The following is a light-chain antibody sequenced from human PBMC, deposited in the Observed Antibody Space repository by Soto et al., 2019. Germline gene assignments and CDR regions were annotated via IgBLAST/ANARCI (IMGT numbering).Light chain of an antibody. J-gene: IGKJ1*01. V-gene: IGKV3-20*01. CDR3: HQYGISPPT. CDR2: GVS. Sequence: TQSPSTLSASVGDTVTVTCRASQSVSGSDLAWYQQKPGQAPRLLISGVSNRATGTPDRFSGSGSGTDFTLTISSLEPEDFAVFYCHQYGISPPTFGPGTKVDIK. CDR1: QSVSGSD.